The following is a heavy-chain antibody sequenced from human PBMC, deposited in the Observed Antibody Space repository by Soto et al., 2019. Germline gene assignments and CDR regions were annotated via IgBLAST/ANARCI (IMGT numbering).Heavy chain of an antibody. CDR1: GGSISSSNW. V-gene: IGHV4-4*02. CDR2: IYHSGST. CDR3: AREYYDSRGRCYDI. J-gene: IGHJ3*02. D-gene: IGHD3-22*01. Sequence: KPSETLSLTCAVSGGSISSSNWWSWVRQPPGKGLEWIGEIYHSGSTNYNPSLKSRVTISVDKSKNQFSLKLSSVTAADTAVYYCAREYYDSRGRCYDIWGQGTMVTVSS.